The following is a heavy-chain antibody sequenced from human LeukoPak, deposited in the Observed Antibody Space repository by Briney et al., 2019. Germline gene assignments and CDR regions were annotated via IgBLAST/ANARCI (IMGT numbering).Heavy chain of an antibody. D-gene: IGHD3-22*01. V-gene: IGHV3-23*01. J-gene: IGHJ4*02. CDR2: ITSSGAST. CDR3: AKRHFESSGYFDH. Sequence: GGSLRLACAASGFTFSSYAMSWVRQAPGKGLEWVAAITSSGASTDYADSVKGRFTISRDNSRNTLYLQMYSLRAEDTAVYYCAKRHFESSGYFDHWGQGILVTVSS. CDR1: GFTFSSYA.